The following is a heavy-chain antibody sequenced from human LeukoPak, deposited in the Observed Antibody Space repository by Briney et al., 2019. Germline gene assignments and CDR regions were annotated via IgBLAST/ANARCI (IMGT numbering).Heavy chain of an antibody. CDR2: IYYSGST. D-gene: IGHD5-12*01. Sequence: SETLSLTCTVSGGSISSSSYYWGWIRQPPGKGLEWIGSIYYSGSTYYNPSLKSRVTISVDTSKNQFSLKLSSVTAADTAVYYCARLRGDIVATQAWFDPRGQGTLVTVSS. J-gene: IGHJ5*02. CDR3: ARLRGDIVATQAWFDP. CDR1: GGSISSSSYY. V-gene: IGHV4-39*01.